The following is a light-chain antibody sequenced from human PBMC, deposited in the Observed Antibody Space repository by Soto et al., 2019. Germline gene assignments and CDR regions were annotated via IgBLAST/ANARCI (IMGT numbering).Light chain of an antibody. J-gene: IGKJ2*01. CDR1: QSLSGNY. V-gene: IGKV3-20*01. CDR2: GVS. CDR3: HHYGSSPYT. Sequence: EIVLTQSPGTLSLSPGERATRSCRASQSLSGNYLAWYQQKPGQAPRLLIFGVSSRATGIPDRFSGSGSGTDFTLTINRLEPEDFAVYYRHHYGSSPYTFGLGPNLEIQ.